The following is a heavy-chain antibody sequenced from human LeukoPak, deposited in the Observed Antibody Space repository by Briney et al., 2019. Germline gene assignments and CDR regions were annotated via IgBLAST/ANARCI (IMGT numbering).Heavy chain of an antibody. Sequence: GASVKVSCKASSYTFTSYGIGWVRQAPGRGLEWMGWTSAYNGNTNYAQKLQGRVTMTTDTSTSTAYMELRSLRSDDTAVYYCARNIRIAAAYHYYYMDVWGKGTTVTVSS. CDR2: TSAYNGNT. CDR1: SYTFTSYG. J-gene: IGHJ6*03. V-gene: IGHV1-18*01. CDR3: ARNIRIAAAYHYYYMDV. D-gene: IGHD6-13*01.